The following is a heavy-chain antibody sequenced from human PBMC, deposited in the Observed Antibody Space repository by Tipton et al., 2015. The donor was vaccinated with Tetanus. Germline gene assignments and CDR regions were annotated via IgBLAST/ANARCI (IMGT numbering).Heavy chain of an antibody. Sequence: TLSLTCAVYGGSFSGYYWSWIRQPPGKGLEWIGEINHSGSTNYNPSLKSRVTISVDTSKNQFSLKLSSVTAADTAVYYCAREGRSPLPAAANILLDYWGQGTLVTVSS. J-gene: IGHJ4*02. CDR3: AREGRSPLPAAANILLDY. CDR2: INHSGST. CDR1: GGSFSGYY. D-gene: IGHD2-2*01. V-gene: IGHV4-34*01.